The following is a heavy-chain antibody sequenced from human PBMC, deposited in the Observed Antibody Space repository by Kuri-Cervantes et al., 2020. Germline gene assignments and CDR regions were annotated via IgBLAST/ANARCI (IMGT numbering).Heavy chain of an antibody. CDR3: ARGIVLMVYAIKYFQH. Sequence: GESLKISCSASGFTFSSYAMSWVRRAPGKGPEWVSAIGTGVDTYYADSVMGRFTISRNNAKKSLYLQMNSLIAEDMAVYYCARGIVLMVYAIKYFQHWGQGTLVTVSS. D-gene: IGHD2-8*01. J-gene: IGHJ1*01. V-gene: IGHV3-47*02. CDR1: GFTFSSYA. CDR2: IGTGVDT.